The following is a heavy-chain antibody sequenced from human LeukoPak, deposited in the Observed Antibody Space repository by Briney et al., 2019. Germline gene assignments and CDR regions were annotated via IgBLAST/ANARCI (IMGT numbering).Heavy chain of an antibody. CDR3: ARLSSLGVAGTSG. D-gene: IGHD6-19*01. CDR1: GGSISGYY. J-gene: IGHJ4*02. Sequence: SETLSLTCTVSGGSISGYYWSWIRQPPGKGLEWIGYVYYNGNTGYNPSLKGRVTISVDTSKNQFSLKLSSVTAADTAVYYCARLSSLGVAGTSGWGQGTLVTVSS. CDR2: VYYNGNT. V-gene: IGHV4-59*08.